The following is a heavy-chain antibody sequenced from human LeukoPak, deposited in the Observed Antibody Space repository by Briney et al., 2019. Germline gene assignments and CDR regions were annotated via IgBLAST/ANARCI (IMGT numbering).Heavy chain of an antibody. CDR1: GFTFSSCA. D-gene: IGHD1-26*01. J-gene: IGHJ4*02. V-gene: IGHV3-23*01. CDR2: ITGGGGTT. CDR3: AKMGEYSGNSYPNFDY. Sequence: GGSLRLSCAASGFTFSSCAMSWVRQAPGKGLEWVSTITGGGGTTYYADSVKGRFTISRDTSKNTLFLQMNSLRAEDTAVYYWAKMGEYSGNSYPNFDYWGQGTLVTVSS.